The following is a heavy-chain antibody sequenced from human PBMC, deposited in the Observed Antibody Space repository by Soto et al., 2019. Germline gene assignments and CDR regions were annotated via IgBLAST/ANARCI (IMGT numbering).Heavy chain of an antibody. CDR2: VSHDGRNT. V-gene: IGHV3-30*18. CDR3: AKGGRQWLVTSDFNY. D-gene: IGHD6-19*01. J-gene: IGHJ4*02. Sequence: VQLVESGGGVVQPGRSLRLSCAASGFTFSDYAMHWVRQAPGKGLEWVAVVSHDGRNTHYADSVKGRFTISRDRSKNTVSLEMTSLRAEDTAVYYCAKGGRQWLVTSDFNYWGQGALVPVSS. CDR1: GFTFSDYA.